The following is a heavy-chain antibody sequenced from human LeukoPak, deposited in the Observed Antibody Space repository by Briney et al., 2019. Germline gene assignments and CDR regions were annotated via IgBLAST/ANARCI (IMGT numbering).Heavy chain of an antibody. CDR3: ASGRQLGY. J-gene: IGHJ4*02. V-gene: IGHV3-7*01. D-gene: IGHD6-13*01. CDR2: IKEDGSEK. CDR1: GFTFSNYW. Sequence: GGSLRLSCAASGFTFSNYWMSWVRQAPGKGLEWVANIKEDGSEKYYVDSVKGRFTISRDNASNSLYLQMTSLRAEDTAVYYCASGRQLGYWGQGTLVTVSS.